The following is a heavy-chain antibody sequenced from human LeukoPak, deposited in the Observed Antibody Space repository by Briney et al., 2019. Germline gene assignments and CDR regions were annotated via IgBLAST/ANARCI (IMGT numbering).Heavy chain of an antibody. CDR2: ISGNSGGT. Sequence: ASVNVSCTASGYTFTRYYMHWVRQAPGQGLEWMGWISGNSGGTNYAQKFQGRVTMTRDTSLSTAYMDLSRLRSEDTAVYYCAREAGGWFGTLYYYYMDVWGTGTTVTASS. J-gene: IGHJ6*03. V-gene: IGHV1-2*02. D-gene: IGHD3-10*01. CDR3: AREAGGWFGTLYYYYMDV. CDR1: GYTFTRYY.